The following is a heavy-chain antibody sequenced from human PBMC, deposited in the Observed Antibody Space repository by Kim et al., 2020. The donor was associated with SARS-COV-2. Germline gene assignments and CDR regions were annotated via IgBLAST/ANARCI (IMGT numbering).Heavy chain of an antibody. CDR2: ISAYNGNT. V-gene: IGHV1-18*01. Sequence: ASVKVSCKASGYTFTSYGISWVRQAPGQGLEWMGWISAYNGNTNYAQKLQGRVTMTTDTSTSTAYMELRSLRSDDTAVYYCAREGWYKGYYYGMDVWGQGTTGTVSS. J-gene: IGHJ6*02. CDR1: GYTFTSYG. D-gene: IGHD6-19*01. CDR3: AREGWYKGYYYGMDV.